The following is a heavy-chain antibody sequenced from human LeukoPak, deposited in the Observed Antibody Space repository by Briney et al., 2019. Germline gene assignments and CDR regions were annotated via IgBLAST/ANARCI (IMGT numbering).Heavy chain of an antibody. CDR1: GYTFTSYD. D-gene: IGHD4-11*01. V-gene: IGHV1-8*03. CDR2: MNPNSGNT. J-gene: IGHJ4*02. CDR3: ARVRRFTVTGAYYFDY. Sequence: ASVKVSCKASGYTFTSYDINWVRQATGQGLEWMGWMNPNSGNTGYAQKFQGRVTITRNTSISTAYMELSSLRSEDTAVYYCARVRRFTVTGAYYFDYWGQGTLVTVSS.